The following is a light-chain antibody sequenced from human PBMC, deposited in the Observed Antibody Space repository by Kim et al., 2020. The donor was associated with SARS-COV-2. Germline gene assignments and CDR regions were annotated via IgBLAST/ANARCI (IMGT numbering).Light chain of an antibody. Sequence: SVSPGERATLSCRASQSVANSLAWYQQKPGQAPRLLIYGASTRATDIPARFSGSGSGTEFTLTISSLQSEDLAVYYCQQYNNWWSFGQGTKVDIK. J-gene: IGKJ1*01. V-gene: IGKV3-15*01. CDR2: GAS. CDR1: QSVANS. CDR3: QQYNNWWS.